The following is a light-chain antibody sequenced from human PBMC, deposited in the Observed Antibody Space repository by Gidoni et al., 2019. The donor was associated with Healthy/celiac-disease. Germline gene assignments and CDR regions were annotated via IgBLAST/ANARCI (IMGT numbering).Light chain of an antibody. Sequence: EIVLTPSPATLSFSPGERATLSCRASQSLSSYLAWYQQKPGQAPRLLIYDASNRETGIPARFSGSGSGTDFTLTISSLEPEDFAVYYCQQRSSRPPTFGQGTRLEIK. J-gene: IGKJ5*01. CDR2: DAS. CDR3: QQRSSRPPT. CDR1: QSLSSY. V-gene: IGKV3-11*01.